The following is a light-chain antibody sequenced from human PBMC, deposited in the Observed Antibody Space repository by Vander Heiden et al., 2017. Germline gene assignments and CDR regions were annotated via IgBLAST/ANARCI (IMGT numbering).Light chain of an antibody. V-gene: IGLV4-60*03. CDR3: ETWDSNIWV. CDR2: LEGTGTY. Sequence: QPVLTQSSSASAALGSSVKLTCTLRSGPSRYISGWQQQQPGRAPRFVMKLEGTGTYNKGSGVPDRFSGSTSGADRYLTISNLQSEDEADYYCETWDSNIWVFGGGTTLTVL. J-gene: IGLJ3*02. CDR1: SGPSRYI.